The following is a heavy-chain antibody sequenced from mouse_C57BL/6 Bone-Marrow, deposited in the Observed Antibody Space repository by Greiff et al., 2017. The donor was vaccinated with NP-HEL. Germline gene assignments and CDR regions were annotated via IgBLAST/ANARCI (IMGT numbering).Heavy chain of an antibody. CDR1: GFTFTDYY. V-gene: IGHV7-3*01. D-gene: IGHD1-1*01. CDR2: IRNKATGYTT. Sequence: EVQRVESGGGLVQPGGSLSLSCAASGFTFTDYYMSWVRQPPGKALEWLGFIRNKATGYTTEYSASVKGRFTISTATSKTFLYLQRNALRDEDGVTYYGASSPYYYVFVFDFWDWGKCATLTVS. J-gene: IGHJ2*01. CDR3: ASSPYYYVFVFDFWD.